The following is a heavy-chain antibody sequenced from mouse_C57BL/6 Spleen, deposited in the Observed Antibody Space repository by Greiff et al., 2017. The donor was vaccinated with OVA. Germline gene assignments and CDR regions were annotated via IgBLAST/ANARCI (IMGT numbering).Heavy chain of an antibody. D-gene: IGHD2-2*01. CDR3: SRGNGYDDWAWFAY. CDR1: GYSFTDYN. Sequence: VQLQQSGPELVKPGASVKISCKASGYSFTDYNMNWVKQSNGKSLEWIGVINPNYGTTSYNQKFKGKATLTVDQSSSTAYMQLNSLTSEDSAVYYCSRGNGYDDWAWFAYWGQGTLVTVSA. V-gene: IGHV1-39*01. CDR2: INPNYGTT. J-gene: IGHJ3*01.